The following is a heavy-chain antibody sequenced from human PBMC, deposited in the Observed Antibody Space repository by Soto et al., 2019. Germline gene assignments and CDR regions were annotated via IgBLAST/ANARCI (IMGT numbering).Heavy chain of an antibody. Sequence: QVHLQQWGAGLLKPSETLSLTCAVYGVSFTGYYWSWIRHPPGKGLEWIGEINHSGSTNYNPSVKSRVTISVDTYKKQFSLKLSSVTAADTAVYYCATSYYNFWSGYYLAYFDYWGQGTLVTVSS. V-gene: IGHV4-34*01. CDR1: GVSFTGYY. CDR2: INHSGST. D-gene: IGHD3-3*01. J-gene: IGHJ4*02. CDR3: ATSYYNFWSGYYLAYFDY.